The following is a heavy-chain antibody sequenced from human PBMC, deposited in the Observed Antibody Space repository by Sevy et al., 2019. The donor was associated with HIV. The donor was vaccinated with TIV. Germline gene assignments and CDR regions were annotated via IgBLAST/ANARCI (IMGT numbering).Heavy chain of an antibody. Sequence: ASVKVSCKASGYTFTPYGISWVRQAPGQELEWIGWINPYNGNTNYVQKFQGRVTMTTDTSTSTAYIELRSLRSDDTAVYYCARNGGAAADTGDYFDYWGQGTLVTVSS. D-gene: IGHD6-13*01. V-gene: IGHV1-18*04. J-gene: IGHJ4*02. CDR1: GYTFTPYG. CDR3: ARNGGAAADTGDYFDY. CDR2: INPYNGNT.